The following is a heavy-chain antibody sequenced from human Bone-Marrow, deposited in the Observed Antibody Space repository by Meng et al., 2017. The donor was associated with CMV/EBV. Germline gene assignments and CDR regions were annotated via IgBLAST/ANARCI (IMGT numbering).Heavy chain of an antibody. D-gene: IGHD2-2*01. J-gene: IGHJ4*02. CDR3: TTDIRYCISTSCFGIDY. CDR1: GFTLRNAW. V-gene: IGHV3-15*01. Sequence: ESLKIPFAAPGFTLRNAWMSWVRQAPGKGLEWVGRIKSKTDGGTIDYAAPVKGRYTISRDDSKNTLYLQMNSLKTEDTAVYYCTTDIRYCISTSCFGIDYWGQGTLVTVSS. CDR2: IKSKTDGGTI.